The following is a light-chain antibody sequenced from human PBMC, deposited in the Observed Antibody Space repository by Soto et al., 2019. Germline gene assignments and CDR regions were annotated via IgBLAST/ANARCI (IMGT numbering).Light chain of an antibody. V-gene: IGLV2-14*03. J-gene: IGLJ1*01. Sequence: QSALTQPASVSGSPGQSITISCTGTSSDVGGYNYVSWCQHHPGKAPKLMIYDVSNRPSGVSNRVSGSKSGNTASLTISGLQPEDEADYYCSSYTTSNTRQIVFGTGTKLTVL. CDR3: SSYTTSNTRQIV. CDR2: DVS. CDR1: SSDVGGYNY.